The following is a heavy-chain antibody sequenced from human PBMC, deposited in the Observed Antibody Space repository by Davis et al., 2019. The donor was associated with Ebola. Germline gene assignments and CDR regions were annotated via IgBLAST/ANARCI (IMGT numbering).Heavy chain of an antibody. CDR1: GYTFTSYY. CDR3: ARDEGRSGYYLFDY. CDR2: ISAYNGNT. V-gene: IGHV1-3*01. D-gene: IGHD3-22*01. Sequence: ASVKVSCKASGYTFTSYYMHWVRQAPGQGLEWMGWISAYNGNTNYAQKFQGRVTITRDTSASTAYMELSSLRSEDTAVYYCARDEGRSGYYLFDYWGQGTLVTVSS. J-gene: IGHJ4*02.